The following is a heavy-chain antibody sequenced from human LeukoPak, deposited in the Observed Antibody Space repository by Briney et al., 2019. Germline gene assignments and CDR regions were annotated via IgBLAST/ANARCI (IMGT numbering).Heavy chain of an antibody. Sequence: GGSLRLSCSVSGFTFSSYTMHWVRQAPGKGLEYVSSININGGRTYYADSVKGRFTISRDNSKNTLYLQMSSLRAEDTAVYYCARDIYYYDSSGYYYNWGQGTLVTVSS. J-gene: IGHJ4*02. V-gene: IGHV3-64D*09. CDR2: ININGGRT. CDR3: ARDIYYYDSSGYYYN. D-gene: IGHD3-22*01. CDR1: GFTFSSYT.